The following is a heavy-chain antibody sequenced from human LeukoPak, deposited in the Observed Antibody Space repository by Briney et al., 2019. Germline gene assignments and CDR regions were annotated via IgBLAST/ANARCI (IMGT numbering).Heavy chain of an antibody. CDR3: ARESTYSSSWYLYDYYYGMDV. CDR1: GFTFDDYG. J-gene: IGHJ6*02. V-gene: IGHV3-20*01. D-gene: IGHD6-13*01. CDR2: INWNGGST. Sequence: GGSLRLSCAASGFTFDDYGMSWVRQAPGKGQEWVSGINWNGGSTGYADSVKGRFTISRDNAKNSLYLQMNSLRAEDTALYHCARESTYSSSWYLYDYYYGMDVWGQGTTVTVSS.